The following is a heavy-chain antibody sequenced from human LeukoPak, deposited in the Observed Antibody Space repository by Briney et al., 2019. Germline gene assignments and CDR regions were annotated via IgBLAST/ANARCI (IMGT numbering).Heavy chain of an antibody. CDR1: GFTFSSYA. V-gene: IGHV3-30-3*01. J-gene: IGHJ4*02. CDR3: ARSKLTNYDFWSGYYKDEYYFDY. Sequence: GGSLRLSCAASGFTFSSYAMHWVRQAPGKGLEWVAVISYDGSNKYYADSVKGRFTISRDNSKSTLYLQMNSLRAEDTAVYYCARSKLTNYDFWSGYYKDEYYFDYWGQGTLVTVSS. D-gene: IGHD3-3*01. CDR2: ISYDGSNK.